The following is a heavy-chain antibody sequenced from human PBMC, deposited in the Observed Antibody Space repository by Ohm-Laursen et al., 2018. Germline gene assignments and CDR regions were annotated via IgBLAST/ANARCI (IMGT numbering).Heavy chain of an antibody. CDR3: ARGLWWFDP. V-gene: IGHV4-38-2*01. CDR1: GYSISSGYF. J-gene: IGHJ5*02. CDR2: IYHSGGT. Sequence: SETLSLTCAVSGYSISSGYFWGWIRQPPGKGLEWIGTIYHSGGTYYNPSLKSRVTISVDTPKNQFSLKLSSVTAADTALYYCARGLWWFDPWGQGTLVTVSS.